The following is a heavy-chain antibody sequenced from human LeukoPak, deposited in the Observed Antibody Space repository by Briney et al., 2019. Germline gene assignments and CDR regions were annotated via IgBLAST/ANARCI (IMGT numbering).Heavy chain of an antibody. J-gene: IGHJ4*02. CDR1: GGSISSGGYY. Sequence: SETLSLTCTVSGGSISSGGYYWSWIRQHPGKGLEWIGEIYHTGNTNYNPSLKSRVTISVDKSKSQFSLKLSSVNAADTAVYYCARSGSYCHDHWGQGILVTVSS. CDR3: ARSGSYCHDH. V-gene: IGHV4-39*07. CDR2: IYHTGNT. D-gene: IGHD1-1*01.